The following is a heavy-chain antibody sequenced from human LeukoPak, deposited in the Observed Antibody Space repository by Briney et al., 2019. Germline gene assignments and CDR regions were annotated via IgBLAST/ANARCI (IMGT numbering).Heavy chain of an antibody. CDR1: GFTFGDYA. CDR3: TRVYYNYSMDV. CDR2: IRSKAYGGTT. Sequence: PGGSLRLSCTASGFTFGDYAMSWVRQAPGKGLEWVGFIRSKAYGGTTEYAASVKGRFTISRDDSKSIAYLQMNSLKTEDTAVYYCTRVYYNYSMDVWGQGTTVTVSS. V-gene: IGHV3-49*04. J-gene: IGHJ6*02.